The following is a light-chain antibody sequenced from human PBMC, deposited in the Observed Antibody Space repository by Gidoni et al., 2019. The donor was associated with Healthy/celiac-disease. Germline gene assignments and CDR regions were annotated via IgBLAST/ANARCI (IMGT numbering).Light chain of an antibody. J-gene: IGKJ2*01. CDR2: EGS. Sequence: DIQMTQSPSTLSASVGDRVTITCRDSESISNWLAWYQHRPGRAPRLMIYEGSNLESGVPSRFSGGGSGTEFTLTITSLQSDDFATYYCQQYSRYPYNLGQGTKLEIK. CDR3: QQYSRYPYN. CDR1: ESISNW. V-gene: IGKV1-5*03.